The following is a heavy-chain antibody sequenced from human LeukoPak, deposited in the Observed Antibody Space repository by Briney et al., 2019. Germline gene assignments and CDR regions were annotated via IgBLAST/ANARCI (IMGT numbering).Heavy chain of an antibody. V-gene: IGHV3-48*01. CDR2: ISISSSII. Sequence: GGSLRLSCTASGFTFSSYSMNWVRQAPGKGLEWVSYISISSSIIYYADSVKGRFTISRDNAKNSLYLQMNSLRAEDTAVYYCARVNYGDYLPSFDYWGQGTLVTVSS. J-gene: IGHJ4*02. D-gene: IGHD4-17*01. CDR3: ARVNYGDYLPSFDY. CDR1: GFTFSSYS.